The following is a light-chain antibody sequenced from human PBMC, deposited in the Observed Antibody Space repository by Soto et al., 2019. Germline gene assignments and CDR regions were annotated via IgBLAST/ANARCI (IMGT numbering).Light chain of an antibody. CDR3: QQYETFSGT. Sequence: IQMTQSPSSLSASVGDRFTITCRASQDIRNDLAWYQQRPGQAPHLLIFAAFNLQSGVPSRFSGGGSGTHFTLTISSLQPDDFATYYCQQYETFSGTFGPGTKVDIK. V-gene: IGKV1-6*02. CDR1: QDIRND. CDR2: AAF. J-gene: IGKJ1*01.